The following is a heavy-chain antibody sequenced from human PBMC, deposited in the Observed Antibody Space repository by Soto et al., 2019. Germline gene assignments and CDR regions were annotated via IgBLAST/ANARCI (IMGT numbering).Heavy chain of an antibody. J-gene: IGHJ4*02. D-gene: IGHD3-22*01. Sequence: PSETLSITCSACGGSISRYYWSWIRQPAGKGLEWIGYIYYSGSTNYNPSLKSRVTISVDTSKTQFSLKLSSVTAADTAVYYCARVSYYYDSSGYYFDYWGQGTLVTVSS. CDR2: IYYSGST. V-gene: IGHV4-59*01. CDR3: ARVSYYYDSSGYYFDY. CDR1: GGSISRYY.